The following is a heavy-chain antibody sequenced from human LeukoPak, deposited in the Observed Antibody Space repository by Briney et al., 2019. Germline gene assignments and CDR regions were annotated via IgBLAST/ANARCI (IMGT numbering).Heavy chain of an antibody. CDR2: INHSGST. D-gene: IGHD3-10*01. V-gene: IGHV4-34*01. CDR1: GGSFSGYY. Sequence: SETLSLTCAVYGGSFSGYYWCWIRQPPRKGLEWIGEINHSGSTNYNPSPKSRVTISVDTSKNQFSLKLSSVTAADTAVYYCARVSSMVRGIRGAFDIWGQGTMVTVSS. J-gene: IGHJ3*02. CDR3: ARVSSMVRGIRGAFDI.